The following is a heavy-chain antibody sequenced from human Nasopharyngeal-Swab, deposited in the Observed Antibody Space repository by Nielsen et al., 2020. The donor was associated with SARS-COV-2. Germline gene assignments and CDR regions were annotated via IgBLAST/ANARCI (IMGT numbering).Heavy chain of an antibody. Sequence: GGSLRLSCRASGFIFSYYGMHWVRQAPGKGLEWVALIWYDGRNKYYADSVKGRFTISRDNSKNTLYLQMNSLRAEDTAVYYCARENDYADEYYFDYWGQGTLVTVSS. CDR3: ARENDYADEYYFDY. CDR2: IWYDGRNK. CDR1: GFIFSYYG. V-gene: IGHV3-33*01. D-gene: IGHD4-17*01. J-gene: IGHJ4*02.